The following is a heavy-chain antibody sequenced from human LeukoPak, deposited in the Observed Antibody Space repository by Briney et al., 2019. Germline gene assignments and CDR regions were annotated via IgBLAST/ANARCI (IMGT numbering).Heavy chain of an antibody. CDR2: IYTSGST. J-gene: IGHJ6*03. CDR1: GGSISSSSYY. Sequence: PSETLSLTCTVSGGSISSSSYYWSWIRQPAGKGLEWIGRIYTSGSTNYNPSLKSRVTISVDTSKNQFSLKLSSVTAADTAVYYCARVPRSYYYYYYMDVWGKGTTVTVSS. V-gene: IGHV4-61*02. CDR3: ARVPRSYYYYYYMDV.